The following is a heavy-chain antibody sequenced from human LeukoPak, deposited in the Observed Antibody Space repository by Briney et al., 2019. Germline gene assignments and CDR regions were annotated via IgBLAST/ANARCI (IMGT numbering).Heavy chain of an antibody. Sequence: PSETLSLTCTVSGGSISSYYWSWIRQPPGKGLEWIGEINHSGSTNYNPSLKSRVTISVDTSKNQFSLKLSSVTAADTAVYYCARGSRSRWLQPTLDYWGQGTLVTVSS. CDR3: ARGSRSRWLQPTLDY. J-gene: IGHJ4*02. CDR1: GGSISSYY. V-gene: IGHV4-34*01. D-gene: IGHD5-24*01. CDR2: INHSGST.